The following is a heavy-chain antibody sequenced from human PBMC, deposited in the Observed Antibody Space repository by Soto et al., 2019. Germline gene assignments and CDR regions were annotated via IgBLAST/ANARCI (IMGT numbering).Heavy chain of an antibody. CDR2: IYYSGST. Sequence: PSETLSLTCAVYGGSFSGYYWSWIRQPPGKGLEWIGSIYYSGSTYYNPSLKSRVTISVDTSKSQFSLKLSSVTAADTAVYYCARHPGYGLYYFDYWGQGTLVTVSS. J-gene: IGHJ4*02. CDR3: ARHPGYGLYYFDY. D-gene: IGHD5-18*01. V-gene: IGHV4-34*01. CDR1: GGSFSGYY.